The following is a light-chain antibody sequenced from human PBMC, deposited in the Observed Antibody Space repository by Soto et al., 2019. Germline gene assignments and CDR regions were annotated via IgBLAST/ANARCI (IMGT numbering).Light chain of an antibody. V-gene: IGLV2-14*01. CDR1: TSDIGGYNY. J-gene: IGLJ3*02. CDR2: EVS. CDR3: SSYTDSDTWV. Sequence: QSALTQPASVSGSPGQSITISCTGSTSDIGGYNYVSWYQQHPGKAPKLLIYEVSNRPSGIANRFSASKSGNTASLTISGLQAEDETDYYCSSYTDSDTWVFGGGTKLTVL.